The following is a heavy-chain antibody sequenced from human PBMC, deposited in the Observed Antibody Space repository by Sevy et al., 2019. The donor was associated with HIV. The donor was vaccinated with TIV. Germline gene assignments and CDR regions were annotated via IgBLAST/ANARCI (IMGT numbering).Heavy chain of an antibody. D-gene: IGHD3-22*01. V-gene: IGHV3-30-3*01. J-gene: IGHJ6*02. CDR2: ISYDGSNK. CDR3: ARGDSSGYYNYYYGMDV. Sequence: GGSLRLSCAASGFTFSSYAMHWVRQAPGKGLEWVAVISYDGSNKYYADSVKGGLPISRDNSKNTLYLQMNSLRAEDTAVYYCARGDSSGYYNYYYGMDVWGQGTTVTVSS. CDR1: GFTFSSYA.